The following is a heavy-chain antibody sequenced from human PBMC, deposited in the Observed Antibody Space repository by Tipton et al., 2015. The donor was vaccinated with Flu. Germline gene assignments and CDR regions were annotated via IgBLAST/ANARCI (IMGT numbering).Heavy chain of an antibody. J-gene: IGHJ4*02. D-gene: IGHD6-13*01. CDR1: GFTFSSYA. CDR2: ISYDGNNK. CDR3: GSWARPGTAAVGPPFTLDY. V-gene: IGHV3-30*04. Sequence: SLRLSCAASGFTFSSYAMHWVRQAPGKGLEWVAVISYDGNNKYYADSVKGRFTISRDNSKNTLYLQTNSLRPEDTAVYYCGSWARPGTAAVGPPFTLDYWGQGTLVTVSS.